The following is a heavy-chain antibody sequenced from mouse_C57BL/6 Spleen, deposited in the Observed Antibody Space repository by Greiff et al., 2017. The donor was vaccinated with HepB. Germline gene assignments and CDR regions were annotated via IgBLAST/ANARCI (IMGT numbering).Heavy chain of an antibody. J-gene: IGHJ3*01. D-gene: IGHD1-1*01. CDR2: INPNNGGT. CDR3: AVGAEPWFAY. CDR1: GYTFTDYN. V-gene: IGHV1-18*01. Sequence: EVKLQESGPELVKPGASVKIPCKASGYTFTDYNMDWVKQSHGKSLEWIGDINPNNGGTIYNQKFKGKATLTVDKSSSTAYMELRSLTSEDTAVYYCAVGAEPWFAYWGQGTLVTVSA.